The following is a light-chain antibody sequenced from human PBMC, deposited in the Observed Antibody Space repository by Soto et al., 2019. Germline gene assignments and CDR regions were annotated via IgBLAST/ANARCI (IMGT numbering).Light chain of an antibody. CDR2: EVT. J-gene: IGLJ1*01. CDR3: SSHTSGSTRV. V-gene: IGLV2-14*01. CDR1: SSDVGGYDY. Sequence: QSALTQPASVSGSPGQSIAISCTGTSSDVGGYDYVSWYQQHPDKAPKLMIYEVTKRTSGVSNRFSGSKSGNTASLTISGLQPEDEADYYCSSHTSGSTRVFGSGTKVTVL.